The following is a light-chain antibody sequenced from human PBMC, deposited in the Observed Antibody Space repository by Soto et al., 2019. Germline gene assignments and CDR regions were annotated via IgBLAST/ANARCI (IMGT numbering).Light chain of an antibody. CDR1: SSNIGAGYD. J-gene: IGLJ1*01. CDR3: QTYDSSLSGLFV. CDR2: GNG. V-gene: IGLV1-40*01. Sequence: QSVLTQPPSVSGAPGQRVTISCTGSSSNIGAGYDVHGYQQLPGTAPKLLIFGNGNRPSGVPDRFSGSKSDTSASLAITGLQAEDEADYYFQTYDSSLSGLFVFGTGTKVTVL.